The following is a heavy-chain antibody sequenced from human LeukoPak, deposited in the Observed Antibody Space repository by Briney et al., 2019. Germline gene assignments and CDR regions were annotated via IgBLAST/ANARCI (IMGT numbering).Heavy chain of an antibody. V-gene: IGHV3-23*01. CDR1: GFTFSNYA. Sequence: GGSLRLSCAASGFTFSNYAMTWVRQAPGKGLEWVSGSGSGGSTFYADTVKGRFTISRDNSKNTLYLQMNSLRADDTAVYYCAKDRGYWGQGTLVTVSS. CDR2: SGSGGST. CDR3: AKDRGY. J-gene: IGHJ4*02.